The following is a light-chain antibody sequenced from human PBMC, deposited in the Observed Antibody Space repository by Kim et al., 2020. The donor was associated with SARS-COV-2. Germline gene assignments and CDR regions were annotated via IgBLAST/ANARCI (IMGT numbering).Light chain of an antibody. V-gene: IGKV3-20*01. CDR3: HQYGTWR. J-gene: IGKJ1*01. CDR2: GAS. Sequence: LTQSPGTLSLSPGETATLSCRAGQSVNSAYLAWYQQKPGQAPRLLIFGASNRATGVPDRFSGSGSGTDFTLTITRLGPEDFAVYYCHQYGTWRFGRGTKVDIK. CDR1: QSVNSAY.